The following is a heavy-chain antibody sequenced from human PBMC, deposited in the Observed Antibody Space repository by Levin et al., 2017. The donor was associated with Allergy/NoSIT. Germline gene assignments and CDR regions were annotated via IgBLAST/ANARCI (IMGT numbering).Heavy chain of an antibody. J-gene: IGHJ6*02. CDR1: GGSVFSGSYY. V-gene: IGHV4-61*01. CDR3: ARGLIISLGGVNYNYGVDV. CDR2: VCYSGST. Sequence: SETLSLTCTVSGGSVFSGSYYWSWIRQPPGKGLEYIGYVCYSGSTNYNPSLKSRVTISMDTSKNQLSLKLSSVSAADTAVYYCARGLIISLGGVNYNYGVDVWGQGTPVTVSS. D-gene: IGHD3-10*01.